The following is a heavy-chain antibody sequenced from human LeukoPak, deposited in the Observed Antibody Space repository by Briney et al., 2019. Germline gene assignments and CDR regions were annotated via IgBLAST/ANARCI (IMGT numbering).Heavy chain of an antibody. CDR2: ISGSGGGT. CDR3: AKEVYYYDSSGHDY. CDR1: GFTFSSYA. J-gene: IGHJ4*02. Sequence: PGGSLRLSCAASGFTFSSYAMSWVRQAPGKGLEWVSAISGSGGGTYYADSVKGRFTISRDNSKNTLYLQMNSLRAEDTAVYYCAKEVYYYDSSGHDYWGQGTLVTVSS. D-gene: IGHD3-22*01. V-gene: IGHV3-23*01.